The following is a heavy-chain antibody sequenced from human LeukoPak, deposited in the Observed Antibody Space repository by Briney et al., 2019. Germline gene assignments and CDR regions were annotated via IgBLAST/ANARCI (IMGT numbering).Heavy chain of an antibody. D-gene: IGHD3-3*01. CDR3: ARHGGITIFGVAQPGGAFDI. CDR2: IIPIFGTA. Sequence: GASVKVSCKASGGTFSSYAISWVRQAPGQGLEWMGGIIPIFGTANYAQKFQGRVTITTDESTSTAYMELRSLRSEDTAVYYCARHGGITIFGVAQPGGAFDIWGQGTMVTVSS. J-gene: IGHJ3*02. V-gene: IGHV1-69*05. CDR1: GGTFSSYA.